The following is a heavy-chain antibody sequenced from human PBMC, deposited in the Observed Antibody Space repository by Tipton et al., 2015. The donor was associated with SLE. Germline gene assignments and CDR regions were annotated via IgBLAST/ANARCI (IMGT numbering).Heavy chain of an antibody. J-gene: IGHJ4*02. CDR1: GFSFSSYS. V-gene: IGHV3-21*01. Sequence: SLRLSCAASGFSFSSYSLNWVRQAPGKGLEWISSISSTTNYIYYADSVKGRFTISRDDAKNSLDLQMNSLRAEDTAVYYCARTGMVGATTYYFDYWGQGTLVTVSS. CDR2: ISSTTNYI. D-gene: IGHD1-26*01. CDR3: ARTGMVGATTYYFDY.